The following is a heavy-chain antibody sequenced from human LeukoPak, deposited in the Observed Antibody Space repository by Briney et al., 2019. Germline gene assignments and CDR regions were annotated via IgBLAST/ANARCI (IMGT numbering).Heavy chain of an antibody. D-gene: IGHD1-26*01. J-gene: IGHJ3*02. CDR2: IIPIFGTA. CDR1: GGTFSSYA. Sequence: SVKVSCKASGGTFSSYAISWVRQAPGQGREWMGRIIPIFGTANYAQKLQGRVTITTDESTSTAYMELSSLRSEDTAVYYCARAKGELRAFDIWGQGTMVTVSS. CDR3: ARAKGELRAFDI. V-gene: IGHV1-69*05.